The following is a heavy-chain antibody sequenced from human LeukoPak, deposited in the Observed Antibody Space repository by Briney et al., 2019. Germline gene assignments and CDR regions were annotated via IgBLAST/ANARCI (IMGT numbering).Heavy chain of an antibody. CDR3: ARVIGNMVRGVILVY. CDR1: GYTFTSYD. CDR2: MNPNSGNT. V-gene: IGHV1-8*01. Sequence: ASVKVSCKASGYTFTSYDINWVRQATGQGLEWMGWMNPNSGNTGYAQKFQGRVTMTRNTSISTAYMELNSPRSEDTAVYYCARVIGNMVRGVILVYWGQGTLVTVSS. J-gene: IGHJ4*02. D-gene: IGHD3-10*01.